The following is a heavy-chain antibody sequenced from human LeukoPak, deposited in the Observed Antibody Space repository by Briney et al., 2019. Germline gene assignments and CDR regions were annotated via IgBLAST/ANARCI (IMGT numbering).Heavy chain of an antibody. V-gene: IGHV3-11*04. D-gene: IGHD2-15*01. CDR3: ASVACSAVTCYGFLFFNY. J-gene: IGHJ4*02. Sequence: GGSLRLSCAASGFTFSDYYMSWIRQAPGKGLEWVSYISSSGSTIYYADSVKGRFTISGDNAKNSLYLQMNSLRAEDTAVYYCASVACSAVTCYGFLFFNYWGQGTLVTVSS. CDR2: ISSSGSTI. CDR1: GFTFSDYY.